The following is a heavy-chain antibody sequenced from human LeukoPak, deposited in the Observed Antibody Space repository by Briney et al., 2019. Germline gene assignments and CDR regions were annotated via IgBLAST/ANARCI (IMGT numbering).Heavy chain of an antibody. Sequence: ASVKVSCKASGYTFSSFAMHWVRQAPGQRLEWMGWINLFSGNRKYSQNFQGRVTITRDTSASSAYMELSGLKSEDTAVYYCARGVNYYDSGTYYTPYNWFDPWGQGTLVTVSS. J-gene: IGHJ5*02. CDR2: INLFSGNR. CDR1: GYTFSSFA. V-gene: IGHV1-3*01. CDR3: ARGVNYYDSGTYYTPYNWFDP. D-gene: IGHD3-10*01.